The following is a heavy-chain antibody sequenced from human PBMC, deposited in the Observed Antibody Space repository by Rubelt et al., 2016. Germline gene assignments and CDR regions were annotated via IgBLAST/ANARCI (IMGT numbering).Heavy chain of an antibody. CDR3: ARRNANTGTYQYHFEY. V-gene: IGHV4-59*08. CDR1: GGSISSYY. CDR2: VYNTGST. J-gene: IGHJ4*02. Sequence: QVQLQESGPGLVKPSETLSLTCTVSGGSISSYYWSWIRQPPGKGLEWIGYVYNTGSTNYNPSLTRRVTISVDPSKNQFSLKLSSVTASDTAIYYCARRNANTGTYQYHFEYWGQGVKVTVSS. D-gene: IGHD1-26*01.